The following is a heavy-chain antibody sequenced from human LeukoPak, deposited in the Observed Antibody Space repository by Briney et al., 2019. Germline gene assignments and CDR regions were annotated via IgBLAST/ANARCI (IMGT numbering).Heavy chain of an antibody. J-gene: IGHJ4*02. CDR3: ARSSGYMSY. D-gene: IGHD3-22*01. CDR2: IYHSGSI. CDR1: HYSISSNYY. V-gene: IGHV4-38-2*02. Sequence: PSETLSLTCTVSHYSISSNYYWGWIRQPPGTGLGWIGSIYHSGSIYYNPSLKSRVTISVDTSKNQFSLKLTSVTAADTAVYYCARSSGYMSYWGQGTLVTVSS.